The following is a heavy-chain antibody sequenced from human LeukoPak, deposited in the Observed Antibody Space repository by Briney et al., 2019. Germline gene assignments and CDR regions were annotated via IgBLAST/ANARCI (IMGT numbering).Heavy chain of an antibody. CDR1: GGSISSSNYS. J-gene: IGHJ4*02. CDR2: IYYSGTT. Sequence: SETLSLTCAVSGGSISSSNYSWGCIRQPPGKGLEWIGSIYYSGTTSYNPSLKSRVTISVDTSKNQFSLKLSSVTAADRAVYYCAKHEGSYYDKSGYTFDFWGLGTLVTVSS. CDR3: AKHEGSYYDKSGYTFDF. D-gene: IGHD3-22*01. V-gene: IGHV4-39*01.